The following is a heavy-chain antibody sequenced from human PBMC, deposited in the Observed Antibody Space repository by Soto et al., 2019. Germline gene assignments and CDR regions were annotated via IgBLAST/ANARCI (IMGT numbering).Heavy chain of an antibody. CDR3: ARQETYIVVVVAATLASRRVWFDP. V-gene: IGHV4-34*01. D-gene: IGHD2-15*01. Sequence: PSETLSLTCAVYGGSFSGYYWSWIRQPPGKGLEWIGEINHSGSTNYNPSLKSRVTISVDTSKNQFSLKLSSVTAADTAVYYCARQETYIVVVVAATLASRRVWFDPWGQGTLVTVSS. J-gene: IGHJ5*02. CDR1: GGSFSGYY. CDR2: INHSGST.